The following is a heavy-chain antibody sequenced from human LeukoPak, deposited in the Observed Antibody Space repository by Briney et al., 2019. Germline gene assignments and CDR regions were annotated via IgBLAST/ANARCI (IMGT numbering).Heavy chain of an antibody. J-gene: IGHJ4*02. CDR2: LVVGSGNT. Sequence: SVKVSCKPSGFTFTSSAVQWVRQARGQRLEWIGCLVVGSGNTNYAQKFQERVTITRDMSTSTAYMELSSLRSEDTAVCYCAASPDYYDSSGYSYYFDYWGQGTLVTVSS. V-gene: IGHV1-58*01. CDR3: AASPDYYDSSGYSYYFDY. D-gene: IGHD3-22*01. CDR1: GFTFTSSA.